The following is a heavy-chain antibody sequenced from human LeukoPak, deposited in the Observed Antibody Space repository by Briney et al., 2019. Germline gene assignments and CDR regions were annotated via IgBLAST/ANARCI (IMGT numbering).Heavy chain of an antibody. D-gene: IGHD1-26*01. Sequence: ASVKVSCKASGYTFTGYYIHWVRQAPGQGLEWMGRINPNNGDTNYAQKFTGRVTLTRHTSIGTAYMELSSLRSADTAMYYCVREIARPTTYFDSWGQGTLVTVSS. J-gene: IGHJ4*02. CDR1: GYTFTGYY. CDR3: VREIARPTTYFDS. CDR2: INPNNGDT. V-gene: IGHV1-2*06.